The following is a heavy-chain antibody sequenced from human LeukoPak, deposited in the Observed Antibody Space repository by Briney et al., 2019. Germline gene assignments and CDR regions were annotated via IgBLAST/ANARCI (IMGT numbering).Heavy chain of an antibody. Sequence: PETLSLTCAVYGGSFSGYYWSWIRQPPGKGLEWIGEINHSGSTNYNPSLKSRVTISVDTSKNQFSLKLSSVTAADTAVYYCARSGIAGTDYWGQGTLVTVSS. CDR2: INHSGST. CDR1: GGSFSGYY. D-gene: IGHD6-13*01. J-gene: IGHJ4*02. V-gene: IGHV4-34*01. CDR3: ARSGIAGTDY.